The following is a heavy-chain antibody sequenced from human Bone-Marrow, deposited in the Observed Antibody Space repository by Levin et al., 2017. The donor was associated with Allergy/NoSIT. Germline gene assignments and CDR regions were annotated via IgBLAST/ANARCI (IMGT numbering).Heavy chain of an antibody. CDR3: ASGGGH. CDR2: INHSGST. CDR1: GGSFSGYY. V-gene: IGHV4-34*01. D-gene: IGHD2-15*01. J-gene: IGHJ4*02. Sequence: SQTLSLTCAVYGGSFSGYYWSWIRQPPGKGLEWIGEINHSGSTNYNPSLKSRVTISVDTSKNQFSLKLSSVTAADTAVYYCASGGGHWGQGTLVTVSS.